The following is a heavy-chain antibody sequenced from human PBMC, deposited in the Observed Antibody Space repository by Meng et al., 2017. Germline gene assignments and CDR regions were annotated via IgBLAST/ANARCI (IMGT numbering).Heavy chain of an antibody. CDR1: GFTVSSNY. CDR2: IYSGGST. V-gene: IGHV3-53*02. Sequence: EVPLVETGGGLIQPGGSLRLSCAASGFTVSSNYMSWVRQAPGKGLEWVSVIYSGGSTYYADSVKGRFTISRDNSKNTLYLQMNSLRAEDTAVYYCARAVTRYYFDYWGQGTLVTVSS. J-gene: IGHJ4*02. D-gene: IGHD4-17*01. CDR3: ARAVTRYYFDY.